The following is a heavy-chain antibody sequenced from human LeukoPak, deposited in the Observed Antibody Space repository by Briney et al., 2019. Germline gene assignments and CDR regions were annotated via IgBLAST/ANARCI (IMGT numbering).Heavy chain of an antibody. CDR1: GFTFSSYW. CDR3: ARDEGRDELLEV. Sequence: PGGALRLSCAASGFTFSSYWMSCVRQAPGKGLEWVANIKQDGSGKYYVDSVKGRFTISRDNAKNSLYLQMNSLRAEDTAVYYCARDEGRDELLEVWGQGTLVTVSS. J-gene: IGHJ4*02. D-gene: IGHD2-15*01. V-gene: IGHV3-7*01. CDR2: IKQDGSGK.